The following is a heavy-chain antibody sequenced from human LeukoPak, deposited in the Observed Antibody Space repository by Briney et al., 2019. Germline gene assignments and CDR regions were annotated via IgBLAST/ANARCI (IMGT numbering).Heavy chain of an antibody. CDR3: ARVFRYGFGMDV. CDR1: GYTFTGYY. V-gene: IGHV1-2*02. Sequence: ASVKVSCKASGYTFTGYYMHWVRQAPGQGLEWMGWINPNSGGTNYAQKFQGRVTMTRETSISTAYMELSRLRSDDTAVYYCARVFRYGFGMDVWGQGTTVTVSS. CDR2: INPNSGGT. D-gene: IGHD1-14*01. J-gene: IGHJ6*02.